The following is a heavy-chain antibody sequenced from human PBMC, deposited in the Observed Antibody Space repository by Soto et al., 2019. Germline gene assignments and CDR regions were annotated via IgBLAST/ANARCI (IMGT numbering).Heavy chain of an antibody. CDR1: GGSISSYY. J-gene: IGHJ6*02. CDR2: IYYSGST. CDR3: ARGVSFEWNYPKDYGMDV. D-gene: IGHD1-7*01. V-gene: IGHV4-59*01. Sequence: KQSQTLSLTCTVSGGSISSYYWSWIRQPPGKGLEWIGYIYYSGSTNYNPSLKSRVTISVDTSKNQFSLKLSSVTAADTAVYYCARGVSFEWNYPKDYGMDVWGQGTTVTVSS.